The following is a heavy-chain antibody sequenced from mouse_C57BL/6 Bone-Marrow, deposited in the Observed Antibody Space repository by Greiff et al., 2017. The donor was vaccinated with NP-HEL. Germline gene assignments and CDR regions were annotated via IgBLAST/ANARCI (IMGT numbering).Heavy chain of an antibody. CDR1: GFTFSSYA. CDR3: ARGYGSSWFAY. D-gene: IGHD1-1*01. J-gene: IGHJ3*01. V-gene: IGHV5-4*01. Sequence: EVQGVESGGGLVKPGGSLKLSCAASGFTFSSYAMSWVRQTPEKRLAWVATISDGGSYTYYPDNVKGRFTISRDNAKNNLYLQMSHLKSEDTAMYYCARGYGSSWFAYWGQGTLVTVSA. CDR2: ISDGGSYT.